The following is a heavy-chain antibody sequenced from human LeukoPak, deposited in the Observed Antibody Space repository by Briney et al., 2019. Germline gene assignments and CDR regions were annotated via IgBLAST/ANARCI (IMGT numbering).Heavy chain of an antibody. CDR2: ISSSSSYI. D-gene: IGHD3-22*01. CDR1: GFTFSSYS. J-gene: IGHJ4*02. V-gene: IGHV3-21*01. CDR3: TCTPSSGYYYGLDY. Sequence: GGSLRLSCAVSGFTFSSYSMNWVRQAPGKGLEWVSSISSSSSYIYYADSVKGRFTISRDNAKNSLYLQMNSLRAEDTAVYHCTCTPSSGYYYGLDYWGQGTLVTVSS.